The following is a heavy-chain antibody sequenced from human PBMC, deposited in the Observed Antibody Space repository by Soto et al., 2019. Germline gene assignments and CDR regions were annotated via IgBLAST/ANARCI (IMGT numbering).Heavy chain of an antibody. Sequence: SCKASGFTFTSSAVQWVRQARGQRLEWIGYIYYSGSTNYNPSLKSRVTISVDTSKNQFSLNLSSVTAADTAVYYCARDVAYYIRGYGMDVWGQGTTVTVSS. V-gene: IGHV4-59*01. D-gene: IGHD1-26*01. J-gene: IGHJ6*02. CDR1: GFTFTSSA. CDR2: IYYSGST. CDR3: ARDVAYYIRGYGMDV.